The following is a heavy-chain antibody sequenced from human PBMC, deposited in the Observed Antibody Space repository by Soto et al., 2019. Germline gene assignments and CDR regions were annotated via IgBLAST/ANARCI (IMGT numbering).Heavy chain of an antibody. CDR1: RFTFSSYT. D-gene: IGHD3-22*01. J-gene: IGHJ3*02. CDR2: ISSNGGST. Sequence: LXLSCSASRFTFSSYTMHWVRQAPWKGLEYVSVISSNGGSTYHADSVKGRFTTSRDNSKNTLYLQMSSLRAEDTAVYYCVKGVKGSTLIPYYYDSSGYYYDAFNIWGQGTKVTVSS. CDR3: VKGVKGSTLIPYYYDSSGYYYDAFNI. V-gene: IGHV3-64D*06.